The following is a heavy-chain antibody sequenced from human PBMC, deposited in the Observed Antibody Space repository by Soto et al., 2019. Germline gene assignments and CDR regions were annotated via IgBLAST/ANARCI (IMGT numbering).Heavy chain of an antibody. CDR3: ARDFTPFAQQSPADY. V-gene: IGHV3-20*01. CDR1: GFTFDDYG. CDR2: INWNGGST. J-gene: IGHJ4*02. D-gene: IGHD6-13*01. Sequence: GESLKISCAASGFTFDDYGMSWVRQAPGKGLEWVSGINWNGGSTGYADSVKGRFTISRDNAKNSLYLQMNSLRAEDTALYHCARDFTPFAQQSPADYWGQGTLVTVSS.